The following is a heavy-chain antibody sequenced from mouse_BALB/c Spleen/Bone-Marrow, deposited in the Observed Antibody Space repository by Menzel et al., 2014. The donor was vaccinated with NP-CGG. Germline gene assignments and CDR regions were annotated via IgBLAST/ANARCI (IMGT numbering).Heavy chain of an antibody. Sequence: EVQVVESGGGLVQPGESLKLSCESTEYEFPSHDMSWVRKTPEKRRGLGAAINSDGGSTYYPDTMERRFIISRDNTKKTLYLQMSSLRSEDTALYYCARHNYRYDDYAMDYWGQGTSVTVSS. CDR2: INSDGGST. J-gene: IGHJ4*01. CDR3: ARHNYRYDDYAMDY. D-gene: IGHD2-14*01. CDR1: EYEFPSHD. V-gene: IGHV5-2*01.